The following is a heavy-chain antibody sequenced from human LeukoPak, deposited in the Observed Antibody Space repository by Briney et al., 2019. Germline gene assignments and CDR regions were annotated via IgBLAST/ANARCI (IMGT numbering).Heavy chain of an antibody. V-gene: IGHV1-69*13. CDR2: IIPIFGTA. CDR3: AREILASGSYYIRWFDP. D-gene: IGHD3-10*01. CDR1: GGTFSSYA. J-gene: IGHJ5*02. Sequence: GASVKDSCKASGGTFSSYAISWVRQAPGQGLEWMGGIIPIFGTANYAQKFQGRVTITADESTSTAYMELSSLRSEDTAVYYCAREILASGSYYIRWFDPWGQGTLVTVSS.